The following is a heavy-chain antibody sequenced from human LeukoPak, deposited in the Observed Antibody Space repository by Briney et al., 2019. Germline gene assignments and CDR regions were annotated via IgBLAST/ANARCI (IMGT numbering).Heavy chain of an antibody. V-gene: IGHV1-2*02. Sequence: APVKASCKASGYIFTPYYMHRVRQAPGQGLEWMGWINPNRGGTNYAQKFQGRVTMPRDTSISTAYMELSRLRSDDTAVYYCARDGINGYSYERRSNWFESWGQGTLVTVSS. CDR3: ARDGINGYSYERRSNWFES. CDR1: GYIFTPYY. D-gene: IGHD5-18*01. J-gene: IGHJ5*01. CDR2: INPNRGGT.